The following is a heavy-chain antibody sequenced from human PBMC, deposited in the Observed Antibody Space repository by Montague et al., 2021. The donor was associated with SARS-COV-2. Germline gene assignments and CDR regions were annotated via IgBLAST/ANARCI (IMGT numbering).Heavy chain of an antibody. Sequence: SETLSLTCTVSSGSISNYYWSWIRQPPGKGLEWIGFISHTESTNXNLSLESRVSISIDASKSQFSLRVRSVTAADTAVYYCARFVQFAYGLDVWGQGTTVTISS. V-gene: IGHV4-59*08. CDR2: ISHTEST. J-gene: IGHJ6*02. CDR3: ARFVQFAYGLDV. CDR1: SGSISNYY. D-gene: IGHD3-10*01.